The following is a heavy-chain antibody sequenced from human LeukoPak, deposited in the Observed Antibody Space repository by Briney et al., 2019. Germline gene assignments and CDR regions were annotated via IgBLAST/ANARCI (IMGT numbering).Heavy chain of an antibody. D-gene: IGHD2-2*01. CDR3: ATGIAGCSSTSCYPDY. CDR2: FDPEDGET. CDR1: GYTLTELS. V-gene: IGHV1-24*01. Sequence: GASVKVSRKVSGYTLTELSMHWVRQAPGKGLEWMGGFDPEDGETIYAQKFQGRVTMTEDTSTDTAYMELSSLRSEDTAVYYCATGIAGCSSTSCYPDYWGQGTLVTVSS. J-gene: IGHJ4*02.